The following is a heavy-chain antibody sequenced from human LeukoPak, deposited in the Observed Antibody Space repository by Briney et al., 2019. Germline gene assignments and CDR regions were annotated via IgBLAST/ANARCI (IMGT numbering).Heavy chain of an antibody. CDR2: FDPVDGET. D-gene: IGHD6-19*01. V-gene: IGHV1-24*01. J-gene: IGHJ4*02. Sequence: ASVKVSCKVSGYTLTELSMHWVRQAPGKGLEWMGGFDPVDGETIYAQKFQGRVTMTEDTSTDTAYMELSSLRSEDTAVYYCATAKFGSGWYQFDYWGQGTLVTVSS. CDR3: ATAKFGSGWYQFDY. CDR1: GYTLTELS.